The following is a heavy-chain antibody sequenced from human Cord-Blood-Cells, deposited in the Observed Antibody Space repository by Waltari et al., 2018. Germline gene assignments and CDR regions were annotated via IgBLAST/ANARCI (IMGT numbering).Heavy chain of an antibody. CDR1: GGSISSGGYY. Sequence: QVQLQESGPGLVKPSQTLSLTCTVSGGSISSGGYYWSWIRQHPGKGLEWIGYIYYSGSTNYNPSLKSRVTISVDTSKNQFSLKLSSVTAADTAVYYCARGPPEWEHYYGMDVWGQGTTVTVSS. CDR3: ARGPPEWEHYYGMDV. V-gene: IGHV4-31*03. D-gene: IGHD1-26*01. CDR2: IYYSGST. J-gene: IGHJ6*02.